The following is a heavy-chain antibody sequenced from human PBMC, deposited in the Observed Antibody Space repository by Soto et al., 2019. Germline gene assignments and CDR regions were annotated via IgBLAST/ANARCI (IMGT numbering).Heavy chain of an antibody. J-gene: IGHJ6*02. CDR3: ARSAVWFGDLLYYYGMDV. Sequence: EVQLVESGGGLVQPGGSLRLSCAASGFTFSSYWMHWVRQAPGKGLVWVSRINSDGSTTNYADSVKGRFTISRDNAKNTLYVQMNSLRAEDTAVDDCARSAVWFGDLLYYYGMDVWGQGTTGSVSS. CDR1: GFTFSSYW. D-gene: IGHD3-10*01. V-gene: IGHV3-74*01. CDR2: INSDGSTT.